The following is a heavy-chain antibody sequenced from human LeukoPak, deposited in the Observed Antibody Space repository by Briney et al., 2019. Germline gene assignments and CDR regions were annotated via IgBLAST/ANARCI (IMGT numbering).Heavy chain of an antibody. CDR1: GFTFSSYA. CDR2: ISYDGSNK. V-gene: IGHV3-30*04. D-gene: IGHD6-13*01. Sequence: PGGSLRLSCAASGFTFSSYAMHWVRQAPGKGLEWVAVISYDGSNKYYADSVKGRFTISRDNSKNTLYLQMNSLRAEDTAVYYCAKEGAAADDYYYYMDVWGKGATVTISS. CDR3: AKEGAAADDYYYYMDV. J-gene: IGHJ6*03.